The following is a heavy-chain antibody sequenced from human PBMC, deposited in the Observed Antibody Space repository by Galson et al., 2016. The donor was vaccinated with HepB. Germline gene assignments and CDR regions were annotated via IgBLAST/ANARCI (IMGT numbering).Heavy chain of an antibody. CDR2: ISSSSYTT. Sequence: SLRLSCAASGFTFSSYSMSWVRQAPGKGLEWVSYISSSSYTTQYADSVKGRFIISRDNAKNSLYLQMDSLRDEDTAMYYCARPYNYGTSGFHQYFLHWGQGTLVTASS. V-gene: IGHV3-48*02. J-gene: IGHJ1*01. D-gene: IGHD3-22*01. CDR3: ARPYNYGTSGFHQYFLH. CDR1: GFTFSSYS.